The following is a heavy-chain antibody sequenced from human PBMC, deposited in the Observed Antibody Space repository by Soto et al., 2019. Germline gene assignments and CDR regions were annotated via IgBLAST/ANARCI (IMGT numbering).Heavy chain of an antibody. J-gene: IGHJ4*02. CDR1: GYSFTSYW. V-gene: IGHV5-51*01. D-gene: IGHD6-19*01. CDR3: ARHPPTVGGWRGYFVY. CDR2: IYPGYSDT. Sequence: GESLKISCKGSGYSFTSYWIGWVRQMTGKGLECMGIIYPGYSDTRYSSSFQGQVTISADKSISTAYLQWSSLKASDTAMYYCARHPPTVGGWRGYFVYWGQGPLVTVSS.